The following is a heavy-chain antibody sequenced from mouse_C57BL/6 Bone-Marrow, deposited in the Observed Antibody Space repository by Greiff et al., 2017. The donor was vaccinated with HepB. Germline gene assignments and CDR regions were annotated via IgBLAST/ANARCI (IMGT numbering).Heavy chain of an antibody. V-gene: IGHV5-6*01. CDR1: GFTFSSYG. CDR2: ISSGGSYT. J-gene: IGHJ4*01. Sequence: EVQRVESGGDLVKPGGSLKLSCAASGFTFSSYGMSWVRQTPDKRLEWVATISSGGSYTYYPDSVKGRFTISRDNAKNTLYLQMSSLKSEDTAMYYCARHPYYDYDGGYWGQGTSVTVSS. CDR3: ARHPYYDYDGGY. D-gene: IGHD2-4*01.